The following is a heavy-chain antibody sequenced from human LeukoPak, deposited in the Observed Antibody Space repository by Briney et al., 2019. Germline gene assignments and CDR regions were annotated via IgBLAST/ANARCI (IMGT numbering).Heavy chain of an antibody. CDR1: GYTFTSYG. CDR3: ARDVSGSYYSLDY. V-gene: IGHV1-18*01. D-gene: IGHD3-10*01. CDR2: ISAYNGNT. J-gene: IGHJ4*02. Sequence: ASVKVSCKASGYTFTSYGISWVRQAPGQGLEWMGWISAYNGNTNYAQKFQGRVTMTSDTSTSTVYMELSSLRSEDTAVYYCARDVSGSYYSLDYWGQGTLVTVSS.